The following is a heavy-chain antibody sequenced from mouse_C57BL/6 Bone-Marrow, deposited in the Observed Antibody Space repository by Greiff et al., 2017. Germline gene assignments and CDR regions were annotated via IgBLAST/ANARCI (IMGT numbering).Heavy chain of an antibody. CDR2: IWSGGST. Sequence: VQLQESGPGLVQPSQSLSITCTVSGFSLTSYGVHWVRQSPGKGLEWLGVIWSGGSTDYNAAFISRLSISKDKSKCQVFFKMNSLQADDTAIYYCARVPHYYGSSLYYAMDYWGQGTSVTVSS. D-gene: IGHD1-1*01. CDR1: GFSLTSYG. J-gene: IGHJ4*01. CDR3: ARVPHYYGSSLYYAMDY. V-gene: IGHV2-2*01.